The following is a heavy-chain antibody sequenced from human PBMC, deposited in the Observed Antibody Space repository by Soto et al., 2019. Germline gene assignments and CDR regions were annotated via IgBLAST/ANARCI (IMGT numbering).Heavy chain of an antibody. D-gene: IGHD2-2*01. V-gene: IGHV1-46*01. J-gene: IGHJ5*02. Sequence: ASVKVSCKASGGTFSSYAISWVRQAPGQGLEWMGIINPSGGSTSYARKFQGRVTMTRDTSTSTVYMELSSLRSEDTAVYYCARDSGIVVVPAAIGGNWFDPWGQGTLVTVSS. CDR3: ARDSGIVVVPAAIGGNWFDP. CDR2: INPSGGST. CDR1: GGTFSSYA.